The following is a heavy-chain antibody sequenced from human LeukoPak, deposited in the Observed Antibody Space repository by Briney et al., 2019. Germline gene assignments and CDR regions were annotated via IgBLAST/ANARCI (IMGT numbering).Heavy chain of an antibody. CDR2: ISSSSSYI. V-gene: IGHV3-21*05. CDR1: GFTFSSYE. CDR3: ARESFAARWD. J-gene: IGHJ4*02. Sequence: GGSLRLSCAASGFTFSSYEMNWVRQAPGKGLEWVSYISSSSSYIYYADSVKGRFTISRDNAKNSLYLQMNSLRAEDTAVYYCARESFAARWDWGQGTLVTVSS. D-gene: IGHD6-6*01.